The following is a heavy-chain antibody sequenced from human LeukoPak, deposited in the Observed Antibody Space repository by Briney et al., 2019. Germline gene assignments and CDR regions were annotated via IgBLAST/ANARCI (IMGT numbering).Heavy chain of an antibody. V-gene: IGHV3-11*01. J-gene: IGHJ4*02. CDR2: ISSSGITF. CDR3: ARGHYGSGNYYNLDY. D-gene: IGHD3-10*01. Sequence: PGGSLRLSCAASGFTFSDYYMSWIRQAPGKGLEWVSCISSSGITFYYADSVKGQYTISRDNAKNSLYLQMNSLRAEDTAVYYCARGHYGSGNYYNLDYWGQGTPVTVSS. CDR1: GFTFSDYY.